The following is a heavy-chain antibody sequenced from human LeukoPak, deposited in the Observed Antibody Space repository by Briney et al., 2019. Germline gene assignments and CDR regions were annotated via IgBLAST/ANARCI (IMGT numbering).Heavy chain of an antibody. CDR1: GYSFTSYW. CDR3: ARHLVWVRGSGNDYYYYMDV. J-gene: IGHJ6*03. V-gene: IGHV5-51*01. Sequence: KYGESLKISCKGSGYSFTSYWIGWVRQMPGKGLEWMGIIYPGDSDTRCSPSFQGQVTISADKSISTAYLQWSSLKASDTAMYYCARHLVWVRGSGNDYYYYMDVWGKGTTVTVSS. CDR2: IYPGDSDT. D-gene: IGHD3-10*01.